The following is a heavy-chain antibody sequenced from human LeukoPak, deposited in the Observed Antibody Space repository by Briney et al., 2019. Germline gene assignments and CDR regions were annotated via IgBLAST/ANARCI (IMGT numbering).Heavy chain of an antibody. Sequence: ASVKVSCKASGYTFTGYYMHWVRQAPGQGLEWMGRVNPNSGGTNYAQKFQGRVTMTRDTSISTAYMELSRLRSDDTAVYYCARDSSGSATDYWGQGTLVTVSS. CDR1: GYTFTGYY. V-gene: IGHV1-2*06. J-gene: IGHJ4*02. D-gene: IGHD3-22*01. CDR2: VNPNSGGT. CDR3: ARDSSGSATDY.